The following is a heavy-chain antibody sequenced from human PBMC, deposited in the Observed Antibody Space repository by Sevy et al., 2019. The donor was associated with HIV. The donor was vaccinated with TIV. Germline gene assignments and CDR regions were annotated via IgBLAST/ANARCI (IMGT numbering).Heavy chain of an antibody. CDR1: GFTFRSYG. V-gene: IGHV3-33*01. Sequence: GESLKISCAASGFTFRSYGMHWVRQAPGKGLEWVAVIWYDGSNKYYADSVKGRFTISRDNSKNTLYLQMNSLRAEDTAVYYCARDHHPYDFWSGIDYWGQGTLVTVSS. CDR2: IWYDGSNK. D-gene: IGHD3-3*01. J-gene: IGHJ4*02. CDR3: ARDHHPYDFWSGIDY.